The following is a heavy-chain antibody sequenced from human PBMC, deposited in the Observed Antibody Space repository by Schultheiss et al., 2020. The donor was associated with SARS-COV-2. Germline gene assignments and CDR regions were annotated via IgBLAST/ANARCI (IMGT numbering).Heavy chain of an antibody. CDR3: ARDRPPFRITAITPHY. Sequence: ASVKVSCKASGYTFTSYYMHWVRQAPGQGLEWMGIINPSGGSTSYAQKFQGRVTMTTDTSTSTAYMELRSLTFDDTAVYYCARDRPPFRITAITPHYWGQGTLVTVSS. CDR1: GYTFTSYY. V-gene: IGHV1-46*01. J-gene: IGHJ4*02. D-gene: IGHD1-14*01. CDR2: INPSGGST.